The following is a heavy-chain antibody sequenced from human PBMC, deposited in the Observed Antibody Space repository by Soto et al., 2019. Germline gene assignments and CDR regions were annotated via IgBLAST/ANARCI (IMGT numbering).Heavy chain of an antibody. CDR1: GFTFRNYA. D-gene: IGHD2-21*01. V-gene: IGHV3-23*01. Sequence: PGGSLRLSCIASGFTFRNYAMAWVRQAPGEDLEWVSAIGTSGTPTLYADSVKSRFSISRDDSRNTVSLQMNSLGVEDTATYYCTRIMWSSRRDALDIWGQGTKVTVS. J-gene: IGHJ3*02. CDR3: TRIMWSSRRDALDI. CDR2: IGTSGTPT.